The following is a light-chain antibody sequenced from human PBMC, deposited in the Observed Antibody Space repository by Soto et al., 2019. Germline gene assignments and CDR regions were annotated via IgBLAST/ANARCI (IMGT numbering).Light chain of an antibody. CDR3: QQYGSSLFT. J-gene: IGKJ3*01. CDR2: GAS. V-gene: IGKV3-20*01. Sequence: EIVLTQSPGTLSLSPGERATLSCRASQSVSSSYLAWYQQKPGQAPRLLIYGASSRATGIPDRFSGSGSGTDFPLTIRRLEPEDFAVYYCQQYGSSLFTFGPGTKGDIK. CDR1: QSVSSSY.